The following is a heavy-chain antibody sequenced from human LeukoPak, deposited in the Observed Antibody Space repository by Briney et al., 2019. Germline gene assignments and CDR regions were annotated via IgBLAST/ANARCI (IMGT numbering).Heavy chain of an antibody. CDR1: GGSISSYY. Sequence: NPSETLSLTCTVSGGSISSYYWSWIRQPAGKGLEWIGRIYTSGSTNYNPSLKSRVTMSVDTSKNQFSLKLSSVTAADTAVYYCAGVPAASTPGLALYNWFDPWGQGTLVTVSS. D-gene: IGHD2-2*01. CDR3: AGVPAASTPGLALYNWFDP. J-gene: IGHJ5*02. V-gene: IGHV4-4*07. CDR2: IYTSGST.